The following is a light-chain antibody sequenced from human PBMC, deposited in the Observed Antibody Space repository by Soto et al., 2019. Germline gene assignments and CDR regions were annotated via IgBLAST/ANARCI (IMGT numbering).Light chain of an antibody. CDR1: SSDVGGYNY. Sequence: QSALTQPASVSGSPGQSITISCTGTSSDVGGYNYVSWHQQHPGEAPKLMIHEVSNRPSGVSNRFSGSKSGNTASLTISGLQAEDEADYYCSSYTSSSTLVFGGGTKLTVL. CDR2: EVS. J-gene: IGLJ2*01. CDR3: SSYTSSSTLV. V-gene: IGLV2-14*01.